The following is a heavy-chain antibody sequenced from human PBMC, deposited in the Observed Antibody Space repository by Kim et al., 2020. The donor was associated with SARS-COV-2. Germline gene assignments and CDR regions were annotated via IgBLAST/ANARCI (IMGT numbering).Heavy chain of an antibody. CDR1: GFTFSSYS. J-gene: IGHJ6*02. CDR2: ISSSSSYI. CDR3: ARDPGLIAEHNYYYYGMDV. D-gene: IGHD6-13*01. V-gene: IGHV3-21*01. Sequence: GGSLRLSCAASGFTFSSYSMNWVRQAPGKGLEWVSSISSSSSYIYYADSVKGRFTISRDNAKNSLYLQMNSLRAEDTAVYYCARDPGLIAEHNYYYYGMDVWGQGTTVTVSS.